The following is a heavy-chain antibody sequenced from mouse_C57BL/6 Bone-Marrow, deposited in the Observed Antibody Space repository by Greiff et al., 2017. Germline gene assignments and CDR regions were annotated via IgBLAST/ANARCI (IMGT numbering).Heavy chain of an antibody. CDR3: ARARRLRRGGAMDY. D-gene: IGHD2-4*01. Sequence: QVQLQQPGAELVKPGASVKLSCKASGYTFTSYWMHWVKQRPGRGLEWIGRIDPNSGGTKYNEKFKSKATLTVDKPSSTASMQLSSLTSEDSAVYYCARARRLRRGGAMDYWGQGTAVTVSS. CDR1: GYTFTSYW. V-gene: IGHV1-72*01. J-gene: IGHJ4*01. CDR2: IDPNSGGT.